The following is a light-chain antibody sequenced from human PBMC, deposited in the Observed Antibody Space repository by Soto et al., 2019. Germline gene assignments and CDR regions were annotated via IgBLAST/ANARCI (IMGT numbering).Light chain of an antibody. V-gene: IGLV3-21*02. CDR3: QVLDTICYYV. Sequence: SYELTQPPSVSVAPGQTARITCGGNNIGSKSVHWYQQKPGQAPVLVVYDDSDRPSGIPERFSGSNSGNTATLTISRVEAVYFDDYSSQVLDTICYYVFGTGSMVPVL. CDR1: NIGSKS. J-gene: IGLJ1*01. CDR2: DDS.